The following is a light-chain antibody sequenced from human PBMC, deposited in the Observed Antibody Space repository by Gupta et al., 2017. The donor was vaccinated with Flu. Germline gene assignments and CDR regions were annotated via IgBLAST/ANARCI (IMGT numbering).Light chain of an antibody. CDR3: QSYDSSNYWV. V-gene: IGLV6-57*01. Sequence: VTISCTRSSGSIASNYVQWYQQRPGSSPTTVIYEDNQRPAGGPDRFSGSIDSSSNSASLTISGLKTEDEADYYCQSYDSSNYWVFGGGTKLTVL. CDR1: SGSIASNY. J-gene: IGLJ3*02. CDR2: EDN.